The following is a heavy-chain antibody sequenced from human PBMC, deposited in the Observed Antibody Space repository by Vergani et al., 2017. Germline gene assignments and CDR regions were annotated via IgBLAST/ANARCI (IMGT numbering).Heavy chain of an antibody. V-gene: IGHV1-8*01. Sequence: QVQLVQSGAEVKKPGASVKVSCWASGYTFIEYDIDWVRQAAGQGLEWMGWMNPKSGNSGFAQKFQGRVTMTRDTSISTAYMELNCLTSEDTAVYYCARAPGRRYSGGSCYSSFRWFDPWGQGTLVTVFS. D-gene: IGHD2-15*01. CDR3: ARAPGRRYSGGSCYSSFRWFDP. CDR2: MNPKSGNS. J-gene: IGHJ5*02. CDR1: GYTFIEYD.